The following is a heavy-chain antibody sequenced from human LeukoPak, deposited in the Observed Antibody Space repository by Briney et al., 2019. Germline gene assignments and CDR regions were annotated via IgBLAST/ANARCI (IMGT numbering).Heavy chain of an antibody. J-gene: IGHJ3*01. CDR2: ISGSGGNT. V-gene: IGHV3-23*01. Sequence: GGSLRLSCAASGFAFSSYAMSWVRQAPGKGLEWVSAISGSGGNTYYADSVKGRFTISRDNSKNTLYLQMNSLRAEDTAVYYCAKDFYYYDSSGHTLWGQGTMVTVSS. CDR3: AKDFYYYDSSGHTL. D-gene: IGHD3-22*01. CDR1: GFAFSSYA.